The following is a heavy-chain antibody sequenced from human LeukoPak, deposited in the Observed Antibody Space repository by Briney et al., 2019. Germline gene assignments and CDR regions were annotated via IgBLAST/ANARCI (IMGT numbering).Heavy chain of an antibody. Sequence: GGSLRLSCAASGFTFSSYAMSWVRQAPGKGLEWVSAISGSGGSTYYADSVKGRFTISRDNSKNTLYLQMNSLRAEDTAVYYCANDPVAGREYFQHWGQGTLVTVSS. CDR3: ANDPVAGREYFQH. V-gene: IGHV3-23*01. J-gene: IGHJ1*01. CDR2: ISGSGGST. CDR1: GFTFSSYA. D-gene: IGHD6-19*01.